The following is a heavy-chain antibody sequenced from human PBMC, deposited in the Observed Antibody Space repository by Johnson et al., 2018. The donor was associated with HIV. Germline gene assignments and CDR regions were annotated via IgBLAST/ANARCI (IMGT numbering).Heavy chain of an antibody. V-gene: IGHV3-30*02. CDR3: AKDHDYGDAFDI. CDR1: GVTFSSYG. D-gene: IGHD4-17*01. J-gene: IGHJ3*02. CDR2: IRYDGNNK. Sequence: SGVTFSSYGMHWVRQAPGKGLEGVAFIRYDGNNKYYADSVKGRFTISRDNSKNTLFLQMNSLRAEDTAVYYCAKDHDYGDAFDIWGQGTMVTVSS.